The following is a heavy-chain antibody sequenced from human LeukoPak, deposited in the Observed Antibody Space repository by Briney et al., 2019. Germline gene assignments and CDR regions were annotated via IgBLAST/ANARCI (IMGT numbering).Heavy chain of an antibody. J-gene: IGHJ4*02. CDR3: ARLLYGSGSYSNIFDS. Sequence: SETLSLTCTVSGYSISSGYYWGWIRQPPGKGLEWIGSIYHSGSTYYNPSLKSRVTISVDTSKNQFSLKLSYVTAADTAVYYCARLLYGSGSYSNIFDSWGQGTLVTVSS. V-gene: IGHV4-38-2*02. D-gene: IGHD3-10*01. CDR1: GYSISSGYY. CDR2: IYHSGST.